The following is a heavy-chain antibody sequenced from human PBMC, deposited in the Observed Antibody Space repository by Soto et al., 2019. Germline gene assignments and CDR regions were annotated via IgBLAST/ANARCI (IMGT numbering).Heavy chain of an antibody. V-gene: IGHV4-30-4*01. J-gene: IGHJ6*02. Sequence: SETLSLTCTVSGDSISGADYYWSWIRQTPGKGLEWIGHIFYSGTTYYNPSLKSRLTISVDTSKNHFSLRLTSVTAADTAVYYCARDLWVEPELYYYGMDVWGQGTTVTVSS. CDR1: GDSISGADYY. D-gene: IGHD1-1*01. CDR2: IFYSGTT. CDR3: ARDLWVEPELYYYGMDV.